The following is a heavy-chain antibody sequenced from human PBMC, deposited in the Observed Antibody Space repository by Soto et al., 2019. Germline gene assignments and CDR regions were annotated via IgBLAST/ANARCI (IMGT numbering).Heavy chain of an antibody. V-gene: IGHV2-5*02. D-gene: IGHD3-10*01. CDR3: VRNWRYYGGDYYYGMDA. J-gene: IGHJ6*02. CDR1: GFSLNTGGVG. Sequence: ITLKESGPTLVKPTQTLTLTCTFSGFSLNTGGVGVDWVRQPRGKAMEWLALIYWDDDERYRPSLRSRLNITKDTINNQVVLTMTNMDPEDTATYYCVRNWRYYGGDYYYGMDAWGQGTTVPVSS. CDR2: IYWDDDE.